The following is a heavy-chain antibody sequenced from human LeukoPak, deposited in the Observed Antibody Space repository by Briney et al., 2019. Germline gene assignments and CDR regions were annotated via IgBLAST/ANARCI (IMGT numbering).Heavy chain of an antibody. CDR3: AREDWQNYFDY. D-gene: IGHD3/OR15-3a*01. CDR1: GDSITGYY. Sequence: PSETLSLTCSVSGDSITGYYWGWIRQPPGKGLEWIGNIYYTGNTYYNSSLKSRVTISLDTSKNQFSLKLSSVTAADTAVYYCAREDWQNYFDYWGQGTLVTVSS. J-gene: IGHJ4*02. CDR2: IYYTGNT. V-gene: IGHV4-39*07.